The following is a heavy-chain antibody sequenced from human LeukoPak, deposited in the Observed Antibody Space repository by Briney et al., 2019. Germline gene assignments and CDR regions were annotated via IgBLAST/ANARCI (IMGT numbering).Heavy chain of an antibody. V-gene: IGHV1-69*04. Sequence: ASVKVFCKASGGTFSSYAISWVRQAPGEGLEWMGRIIPSFGIANYAQKYQGRVMITADKSTSTAYMELSSLRSEDTAVYYCARDYYYGSGSYLEALDAFDIWGQGTMVTVSS. CDR1: GGTFSSYA. CDR2: IIPSFGIA. J-gene: IGHJ3*02. D-gene: IGHD3-10*01. CDR3: ARDYYYGSGSYLEALDAFDI.